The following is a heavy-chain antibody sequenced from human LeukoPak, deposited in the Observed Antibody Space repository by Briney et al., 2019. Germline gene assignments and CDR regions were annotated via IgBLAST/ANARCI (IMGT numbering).Heavy chain of an antibody. V-gene: IGHV4-59*01. CDR1: GGSISGYF. D-gene: IGHD2-21*01. J-gene: IGHJ4*02. Sequence: SETLSLTCTVSGGSISGYFWSWIRQPPGKGLEWIGHIYYSGSTTYNPSLKSRVTISVDTSKNRFSLKLSSVTAADTAVYYCARGGEYCDGDCYPTFFDYWGRGTLVTVSS. CDR3: ARGGEYCDGDCYPTFFDY. CDR2: IYYSGST.